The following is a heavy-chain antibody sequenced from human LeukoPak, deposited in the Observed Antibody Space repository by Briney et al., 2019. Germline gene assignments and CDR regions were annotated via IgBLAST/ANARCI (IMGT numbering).Heavy chain of an antibody. CDR2: IYYSGST. CDR1: GGSISSYY. J-gene: IGHJ4*02. Sequence: SETLSLTCTVSGGSISSYYWSWIRQPPGKGLEGIGYIYYSGSTNYNPSLKSRVTISVDTSKNQFSLKLSSVTAADTAVYYCARHRPRSYYDSSGSDFDYWGQGTLVTVSS. V-gene: IGHV4-59*08. D-gene: IGHD3-22*01. CDR3: ARHRPRSYYDSSGSDFDY.